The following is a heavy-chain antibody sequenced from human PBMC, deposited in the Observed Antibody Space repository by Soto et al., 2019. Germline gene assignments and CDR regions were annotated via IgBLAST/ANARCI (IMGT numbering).Heavy chain of an antibody. D-gene: IGHD3-10*01. Sequence: QVQLQQWGAGLLKPSETLSLTCAVYGGSFSGYYWRWIRQPPGKGLEWIGEINHSGSTNYNPSLKSRVTISVDTSKNQFSLKLSSVTAADTAVYYCARAVGPMVRGVGIHWFDPWGQGTLVTVSS. V-gene: IGHV4-34*01. J-gene: IGHJ5*02. CDR2: INHSGST. CDR3: ARAVGPMVRGVGIHWFDP. CDR1: GGSFSGYY.